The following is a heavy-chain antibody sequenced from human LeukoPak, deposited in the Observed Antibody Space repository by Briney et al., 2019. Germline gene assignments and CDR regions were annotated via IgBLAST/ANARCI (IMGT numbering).Heavy chain of an antibody. CDR1: GYTFTSYG. CDR3: ARDRPILRYFDWFPAPTIKGEGMDV. CDR2: ISAYNGNT. V-gene: IGHV1-18*01. Sequence: ASVKVSCKASGYTFTSYGMSWVRQAPGQGLEWMGWISAYNGNTNYAQKLQGRVTMTTDTSTSTAYMELRSLRSDDAAVYYCARDRPILRYFDWFPAPTIKGEGMDVWGQETSVSVSS. J-gene: IGHJ6*02. D-gene: IGHD3-9*01.